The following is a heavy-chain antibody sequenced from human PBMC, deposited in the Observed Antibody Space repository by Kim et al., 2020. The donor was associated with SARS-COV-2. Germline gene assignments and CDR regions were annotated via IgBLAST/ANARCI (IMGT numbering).Heavy chain of an antibody. CDR3: AKDMDPRKDIVVVLDY. D-gene: IGHD2-2*01. V-gene: IGHV3-23*01. J-gene: IGHJ4*02. CDR1: GFTFSSYA. Sequence: GGSLRLSCAASGFTFSSYAMSWVRQAPGKGLEWVSAISGSGGSTYYADSVKGRFTISRDNSKNTLYLQMNSLRAEDTAVYYCAKDMDPRKDIVVVLDYWGQGTLVTVSS. CDR2: ISGSGGST.